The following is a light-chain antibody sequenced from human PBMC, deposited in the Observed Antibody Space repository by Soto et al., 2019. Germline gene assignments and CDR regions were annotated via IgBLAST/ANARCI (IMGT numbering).Light chain of an antibody. CDR2: DAS. CDR1: QSVSSY. J-gene: IGKJ2*01. CDR3: QHRRHWPPT. Sequence: EIVLTQSPATLSLSPGERATLSCRASQSVSSYLAWYQQKPGQAPRLLIYDASNRATGIPARFSGSGSGTDFTLTISSLEPEDFAVYYCQHRRHWPPTCGQGTKLEIK. V-gene: IGKV3-11*01.